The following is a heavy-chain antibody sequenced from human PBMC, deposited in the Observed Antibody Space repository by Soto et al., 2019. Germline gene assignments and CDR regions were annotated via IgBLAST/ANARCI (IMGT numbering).Heavy chain of an antibody. CDR2: ISGSGGST. J-gene: IGHJ3*02. CDR1: GFTFSSYA. V-gene: IGHV3-23*01. CDR3: AKASMIVVVHDAFDI. D-gene: IGHD3-22*01. Sequence: GGSLRLSCAASGFTFSSYAMSWVRQAPGKGLEWVSAISGSGGSTYYADSVKGRLTISRDNSKNTLYLQMNSLRAEDTAVYYCAKASMIVVVHDAFDIWGQGTMVTVSS.